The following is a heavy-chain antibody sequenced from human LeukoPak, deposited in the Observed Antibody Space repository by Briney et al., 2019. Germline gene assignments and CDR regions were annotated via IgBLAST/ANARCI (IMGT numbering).Heavy chain of an antibody. V-gene: IGHV4-59*01. CDR3: ARDYYDDAFDI. CDR1: GGSISSYY. J-gene: IGHJ3*02. D-gene: IGHD3-22*01. CDR2: IYYSGGT. Sequence: SETLSLTCTVSGGSISSYYWSWIRQPPGKGLEWIGYIYYSGGTNYNPSLKSRVTISVDTSKNQFSLKLSSVTAADTAVYYCARDYYDDAFDIWGQGTMVTVSS.